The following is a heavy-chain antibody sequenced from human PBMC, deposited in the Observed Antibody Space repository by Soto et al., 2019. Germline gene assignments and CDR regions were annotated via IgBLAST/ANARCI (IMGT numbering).Heavy chain of an antibody. V-gene: IGHV3-23*01. Sequence: PGGSLRLSCAASGFTFSSYAMSWVRQAPGKGLEWVSAISGSGGSTYYADSVKGRFTISRDNSKNTLYLQMNSLRAEDTAVYYCAKSIVGATKWNYFDYWGQGTLVTVSS. CDR1: GFTFSSYA. J-gene: IGHJ4*02. D-gene: IGHD1-26*01. CDR3: AKSIVGATKWNYFDY. CDR2: ISGSGGST.